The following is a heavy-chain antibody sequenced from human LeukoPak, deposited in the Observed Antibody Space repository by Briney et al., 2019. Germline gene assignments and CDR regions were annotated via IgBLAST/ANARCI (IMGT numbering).Heavy chain of an antibody. CDR2: LYSGGST. D-gene: IGHD3-22*01. CDR3: VRDLISSGYYRGFDP. CDR1: GFSVSSNY. V-gene: IGHV3-66*01. Sequence: HPGGSLRLSCAASGFSVSSNYMSWVRQAPGKGLQWVSVLYSGGSTYYADSVKGRVTISRDNSKNTLYLQMNSLRAEDTAVYYCVRDLISSGYYRGFDPWGQGTLVTVPS. J-gene: IGHJ5*02.